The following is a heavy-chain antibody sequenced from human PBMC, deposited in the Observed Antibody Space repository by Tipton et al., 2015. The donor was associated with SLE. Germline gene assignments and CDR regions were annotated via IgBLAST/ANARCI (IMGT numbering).Heavy chain of an antibody. CDR2: ISSSGSTV. CDR3: ARGGDCTGGVCYSYYYYGLDV. J-gene: IGHJ6*02. CDR1: GFTFSVYE. Sequence: LSLTCAASGFTFSVYEMNWVRQAPGKGLQRLSYISSSGSTVYYADSVKGRFTISRDNAKNSLFLQMNSLRAEDTAVYYCARGGDCTGGVCYSYYYYGLDVWGQGTTVTVSS. V-gene: IGHV3-48*03. D-gene: IGHD2-8*02.